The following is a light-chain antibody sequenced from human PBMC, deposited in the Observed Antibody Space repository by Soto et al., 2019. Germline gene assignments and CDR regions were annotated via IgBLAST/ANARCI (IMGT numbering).Light chain of an antibody. CDR1: QSISSSY. V-gene: IGKV3-20*01. CDR3: QQYSGSPYT. CDR2: GAS. J-gene: IGKJ2*01. Sequence: EIVLTQSPGTLSLSPGERATLSCRASQSISSSYLAWYQQKFGQAPRLLIHGASSRATGIPDRFSGSGSGTAFTLTISRLEPEDCAVYYCQQYSGSPYTFGQGTKLEIK.